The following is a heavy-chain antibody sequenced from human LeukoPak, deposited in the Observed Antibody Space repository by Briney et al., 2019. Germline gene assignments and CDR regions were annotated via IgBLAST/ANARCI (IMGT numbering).Heavy chain of an antibody. Sequence: ASVKVSCKASGYTFTGYYMHWVRQAPGQGLEWMGWINPNSGGTNYAQKFQGRVTMTRDTSIRTAYMDLSRLRSDDTAVYYCARTYYYDSSGFYFDYWGQGTLVTVSS. CDR2: INPNSGGT. J-gene: IGHJ4*02. CDR3: ARTYYYDSSGFYFDY. V-gene: IGHV1-2*02. CDR1: GYTFTGYY. D-gene: IGHD3-22*01.